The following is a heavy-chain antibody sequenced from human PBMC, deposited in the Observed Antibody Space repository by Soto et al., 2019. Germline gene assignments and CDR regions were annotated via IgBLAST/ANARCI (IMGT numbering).Heavy chain of an antibody. V-gene: IGHV4-4*02. J-gene: IGHJ6*02. CDR3: ARSPDSSGYYPRWYYYGMDV. CDR1: GGSISSSNW. CDR2: IYHSGST. D-gene: IGHD3-22*01. Sequence: QVQLQESGPGLVKPSGTLSLTCAVSGGSISSSNWWSWVRQPPGKGLEWIGEIYHSGSTNYNPSLMSGVTISVDKSKNQFSLKMSSVAAADTAVYYCARSPDSSGYYPRWYYYGMDVWGQGTTVTVSS.